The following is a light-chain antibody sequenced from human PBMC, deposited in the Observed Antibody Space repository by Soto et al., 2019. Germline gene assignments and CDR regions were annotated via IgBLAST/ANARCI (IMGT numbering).Light chain of an antibody. V-gene: IGKV1-5*01. CDR2: DAS. J-gene: IGKJ1*01. Sequence: DIQMTQSPPTLSASVGYRVTITCRASQSISGWLAWYQQKPGKAPKLLIYDASNLEGGVPSRFSGTGSGTEFTLTISSLQPEDFATYYCQQYNTYSQTFGQGTKVDIK. CDR3: QQYNTYSQT. CDR1: QSISGW.